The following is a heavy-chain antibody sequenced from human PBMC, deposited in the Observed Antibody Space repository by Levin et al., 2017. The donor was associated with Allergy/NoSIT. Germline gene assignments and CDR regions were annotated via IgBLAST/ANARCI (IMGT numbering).Heavy chain of an antibody. J-gene: IGHJ6*02. CDR3: ARLGAADRGPGATTHYGMDV. CDR2: IKEDGSDK. CDR1: GFTFSSYW. Sequence: QSGGSLRLSCAASGFTFSSYWMSWVRQAPGKGLEWVANIKEDGSDKYYVDSVKGRFTISRDNAKNSLYLQMNSLRAEDTAVYYCARLGAADRGPGATTHYGMDVWGQGTTVTVSS. D-gene: IGHD1-26*01. V-gene: IGHV3-7*01.